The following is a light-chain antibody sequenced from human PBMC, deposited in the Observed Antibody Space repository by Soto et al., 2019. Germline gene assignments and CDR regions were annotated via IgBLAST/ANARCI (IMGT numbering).Light chain of an antibody. CDR2: AAS. CDR3: QNYNSAPLT. CDR1: QGISNS. J-gene: IGKJ3*01. V-gene: IGKV1-27*01. Sequence: DIQMTQSPSSLSASVGDTVTITCRASQGISNSLAWFQQKPGRVPQFLIYAASTLQPGVPPRFSGSGSGTDFTLTISSLQSEDVATYYCQNYNSAPLTFGPGTRVDIK.